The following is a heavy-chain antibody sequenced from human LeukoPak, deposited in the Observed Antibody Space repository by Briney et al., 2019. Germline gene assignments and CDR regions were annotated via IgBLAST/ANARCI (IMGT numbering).Heavy chain of an antibody. J-gene: IGHJ4*02. CDR2: IYHSGST. D-gene: IGHD2-21*01. CDR3: ACGPAGDSGY. V-gene: IGHV4-38-2*01. CDR1: GYSISSGYY. Sequence: PSETLSLTCAVSGYSISSGYYRGWIRQPPGKGLEWIGSIYHSGSTYYNPSLKSRVTISVDTSKNQFSLKLSSVTAADTAVYYCACGPAGDSGYWGQGTLVTVSS.